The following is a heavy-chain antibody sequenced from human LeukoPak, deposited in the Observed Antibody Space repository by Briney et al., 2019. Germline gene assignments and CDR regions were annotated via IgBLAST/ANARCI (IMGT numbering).Heavy chain of an antibody. CDR1: GGPFSGYY. V-gene: IGHV4-34*01. J-gene: IGHJ6*03. D-gene: IGHD3-10*01. CDR3: ARVCGSGSDHYYYYMDV. Sequence: PSETLSLTCAVYGGPFSGYYWSWIRQPPGKGLEWIGEINHSGSSNYNPSLKSRVTISVDTSKNQFSLKLSSVTAADTAVYYCARVCGSGSDHYYYYMDVWGKGTTVTVSS. CDR2: INHSGSS.